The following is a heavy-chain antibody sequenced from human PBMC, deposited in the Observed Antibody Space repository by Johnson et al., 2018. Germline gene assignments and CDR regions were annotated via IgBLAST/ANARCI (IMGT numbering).Heavy chain of an antibody. CDR3: ARSQSAYYGDYVGAEYFQH. CDR2: ISYDGSNK. J-gene: IGHJ1*01. CDR1: GFTFSSYA. D-gene: IGHD4-17*01. V-gene: IGHV3-30-3*01. Sequence: QVRLVQSGGGVVQPGRSLRLCCAASGFTFSSYAMHWVRQAPGKGLEWVAVISYDGSNKYYADSVKGRFTISRDNSKNTLYLQMNSLRAEDTAVYYCARSQSAYYGDYVGAEYFQHWGQGTLVTVSS.